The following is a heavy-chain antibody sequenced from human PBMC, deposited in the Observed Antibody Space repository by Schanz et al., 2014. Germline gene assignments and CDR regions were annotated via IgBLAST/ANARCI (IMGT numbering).Heavy chain of an antibody. CDR1: EFTFSSYK. V-gene: IGHV3-33*08. D-gene: IGHD1-1*01. CDR2: IWSDGSTK. Sequence: QEQLVESGGGLVKPGGSLRLSCEASEFTFSSYKLNWVRQAPGKGLEWVAVIWSDGSTKYYADSVKGRFTISRDNSKNTLYLQMNSLRADDTAVYFCARAHGNNWYGKGLDYWGQGTQVTVSS. J-gene: IGHJ4*02. CDR3: ARAHGNNWYGKGLDY.